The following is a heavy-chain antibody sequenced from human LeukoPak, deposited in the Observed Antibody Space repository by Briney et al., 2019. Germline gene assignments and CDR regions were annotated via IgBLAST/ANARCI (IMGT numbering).Heavy chain of an antibody. D-gene: IGHD2/OR15-2a*01. CDR2: INHSGST. CDR3: ARGLTSMPPGGY. Sequence: RTSETLSLTCAVYGGSFSDYYWSWIRQPPGKGLEWIGEINHSGSTNYNPSLKSRVTILVDTSKYQFSLKLSSVTAADTAVYYCARGLTSMPPGGYWGQGTLVTVSS. CDR1: GGSFSDYY. V-gene: IGHV4-34*01. J-gene: IGHJ4*02.